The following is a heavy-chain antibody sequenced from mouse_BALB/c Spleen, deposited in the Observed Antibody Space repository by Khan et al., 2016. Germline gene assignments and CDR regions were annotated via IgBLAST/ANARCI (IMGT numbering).Heavy chain of an antibody. CDR2: ITYSGST. J-gene: IGHJ4*01. V-gene: IGHV3-2*02. Sequence: EVQLQESGPGLVNPSQSLSLTCTVTGYSITSDYAWNWIRQFPGNKLEWMGYITYSGSTSYNPSLQSRISITRDTSKHQFFLQLNSVTTEDTATYYCARNYRYDRAMDYWGQGTSGTVSS. CDR1: GYSITSDYA. CDR3: ARNYRYDRAMDY. D-gene: IGHD2-14*01.